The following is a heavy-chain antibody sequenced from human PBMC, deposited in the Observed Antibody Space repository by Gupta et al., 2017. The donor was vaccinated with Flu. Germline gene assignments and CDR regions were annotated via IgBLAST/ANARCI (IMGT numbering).Heavy chain of an antibody. Sequence: ELPLVESGGGLAQPGGSLSLSCIASGFNFRNYEMNWVREAPGKGLGWVSAITNEGDTIYYAVSVQGRFTVSRDNAKNSRYLQVNSLRAEDTAVYYCARVGVIATRRDYFYYGMDVWGQGATVTVSS. D-gene: IGHD6-6*01. V-gene: IGHV3-48*03. CDR2: ITNEGDTI. CDR3: ARVGVIATRRDYFYYGMDV. J-gene: IGHJ6*02. CDR1: GFNFRNYE.